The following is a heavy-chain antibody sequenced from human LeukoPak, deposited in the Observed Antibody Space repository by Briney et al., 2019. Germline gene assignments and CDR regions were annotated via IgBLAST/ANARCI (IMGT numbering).Heavy chain of an antibody. CDR1: GFAFDIYW. V-gene: IGHV3-7*01. J-gene: IGHJ3*01. CDR2: IKKDGSVK. Sequence: SGGSLRLSCAASGFAFDIYWMTWVRQAPGKGLEWVGNIKKDGSVKQYADAVWGRFTVSRDNSKNSLYLQMNSLRADDTAVYYCVSLRVSTVRDSFDLWGQGTMVTVSS. D-gene: IGHD3-10*01. CDR3: VSLRVSTVRDSFDL.